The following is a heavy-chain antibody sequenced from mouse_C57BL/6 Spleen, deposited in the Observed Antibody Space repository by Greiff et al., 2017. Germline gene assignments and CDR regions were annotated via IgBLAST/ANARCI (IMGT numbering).Heavy chain of an antibody. CDR3: AREDTTVVDY. D-gene: IGHD1-1*01. Sequence: QVQLQQSGPELVKPGASVKLSCKASGYTFTSYDINWVKQRPGQGLEWIGWIYPRDGSTKYNEKFKGQATLTVDTTSSTEYMELHSLTSEDSAVYFCAREDTTVVDYWGQGTTLTVSS. V-gene: IGHV1-85*01. J-gene: IGHJ2*01. CDR1: GYTFTSYD. CDR2: IYPRDGST.